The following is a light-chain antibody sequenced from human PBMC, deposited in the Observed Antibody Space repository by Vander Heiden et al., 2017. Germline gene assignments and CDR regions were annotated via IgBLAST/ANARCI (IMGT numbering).Light chain of an antibody. Sequence: AIQMTQSPSSLSASLGDSVTITCRASQGIANDLGWYQQKPGKAPKLLIYGASTLQTGVPSRFTGSGSGADFILTISSLQPEDFATYYCLHDYYYPWTFGQGTKVEV. CDR3: LHDYYYPWT. V-gene: IGKV1-6*01. J-gene: IGKJ1*01. CDR2: GAS. CDR1: QGIAND.